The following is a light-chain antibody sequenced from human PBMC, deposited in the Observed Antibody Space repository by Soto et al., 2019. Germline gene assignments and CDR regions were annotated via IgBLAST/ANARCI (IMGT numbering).Light chain of an antibody. J-gene: IGKJ1*01. Sequence: DITMTQSPSTLSASVRDRLTITCRASQSISNWLAWYQQRPGKAPKLLIFDASSLESGVPSRFSGSGSGTEFTLTISSLQPDDFATYYCQQYNTYSKTFGQGTKVDIK. CDR1: QSISNW. CDR2: DAS. V-gene: IGKV1-5*01. CDR3: QQYNTYSKT.